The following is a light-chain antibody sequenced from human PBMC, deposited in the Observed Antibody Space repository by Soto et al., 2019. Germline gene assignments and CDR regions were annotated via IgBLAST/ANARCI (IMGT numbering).Light chain of an antibody. J-gene: IGKJ2*01. CDR3: QQYGSSLYT. Sequence: EIVLTQSPGTLSLSPGERATLSCRASQSVSSSYLAWYQQKPGQAPRLLIYGASSRATGIPDRFSGSGSGTHCTLTISRLEPEDFALYYCQQYGSSLYTFGHGTKLEIK. V-gene: IGKV3-20*01. CDR2: GAS. CDR1: QSVSSSY.